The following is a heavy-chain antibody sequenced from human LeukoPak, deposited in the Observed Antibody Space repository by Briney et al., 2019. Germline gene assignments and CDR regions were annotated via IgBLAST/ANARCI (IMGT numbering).Heavy chain of an antibody. Sequence: GGSLRLSCAASGFTFSSYAMNWVRQAPGKGLEWVSSISSSSSNIYYADSVKGRFTISRDNSKNTLYLQMNSLRAEDTAVYYCATASPYIVVVTAAIAYFDLWGRGTLVTVSS. CDR2: ISSSSSNI. J-gene: IGHJ2*01. D-gene: IGHD2-2*01. CDR3: ATASPYIVVVTAAIAYFDL. CDR1: GFTFSSYA. V-gene: IGHV3-21*01.